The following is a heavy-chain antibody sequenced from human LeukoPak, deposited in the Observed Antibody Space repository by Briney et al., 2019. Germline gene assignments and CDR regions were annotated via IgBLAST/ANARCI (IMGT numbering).Heavy chain of an antibody. CDR1: GYTFTSYY. CDR3: ARDGSSGYYGDY. Sequence: GASVKVSCKASGYTFTSYYMHWVRQAPGQGLEWMEIINPSGGSTSYAQKFQGRVTMTGDTSTSTVYMELSSLRSEDTAVYYCARDGSSGYYGDYWGQGTLVTVSS. J-gene: IGHJ4*02. V-gene: IGHV1-46*01. CDR2: INPSGGST. D-gene: IGHD3-22*01.